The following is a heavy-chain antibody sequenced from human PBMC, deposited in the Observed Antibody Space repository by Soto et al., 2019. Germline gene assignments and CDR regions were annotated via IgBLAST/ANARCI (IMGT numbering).Heavy chain of an antibody. Sequence: EVQLLESGGGLVQPGGSLRLSCVTSGFTFSNYAMNWVRQAPGKGLEWVSGISGSGGSTYYADSVKGRFIISTDNSKNTLYLPMNSLRAEDTAVYYCAKGYTGYPGWFDPWGQGTLVTVSS. CDR2: ISGSGGST. J-gene: IGHJ5*02. V-gene: IGHV3-23*01. CDR1: GFTFSNYA. D-gene: IGHD5-12*01. CDR3: AKGYTGYPGWFDP.